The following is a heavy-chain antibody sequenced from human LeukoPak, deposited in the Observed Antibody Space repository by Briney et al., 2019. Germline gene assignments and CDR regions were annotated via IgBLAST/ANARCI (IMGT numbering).Heavy chain of an antibody. CDR3: ARRGTSRSSYYFDY. CDR1: GFTFSSYA. CDR2: ISGSGGST. Sequence: GGSLRLSCAASGFTFSSYAMSWVRQAPGKGLEWVSAISGSGGSTYYADSVKGRFTISRDNSKNTLYLQMNSLRAEDTAVYYCARRGTSRSSYYFDYWGQGTLVTVSS. J-gene: IGHJ4*02. V-gene: IGHV3-23*01.